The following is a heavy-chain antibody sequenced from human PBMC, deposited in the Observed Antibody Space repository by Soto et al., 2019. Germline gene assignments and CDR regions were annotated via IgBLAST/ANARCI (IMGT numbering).Heavy chain of an antibody. Sequence: ESGGGLVQPGDSLRLSCAASGFTFSNYWMAWVRQAPGKGLEWVANISPDGSARHYADSVKGRFTISRDNAKDSLYLQMDSLRVEDTALYSCASTAASATYFQHWGQGTLVTVSS. J-gene: IGHJ1*01. CDR1: GFTFSNYW. CDR3: ASTAASATYFQH. V-gene: IGHV3-7*01. D-gene: IGHD2-15*01. CDR2: ISPDGSAR.